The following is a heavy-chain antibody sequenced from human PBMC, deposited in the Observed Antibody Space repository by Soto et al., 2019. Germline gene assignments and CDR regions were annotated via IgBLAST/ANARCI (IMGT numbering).Heavy chain of an antibody. CDR2: IYWNDDK. CDR3: AHSGPTSSWTRGSSLDP. J-gene: IGHJ5*02. CDR1: RFPLSTSGVG. D-gene: IGHD6-13*01. V-gene: IGHV2-5*01. Sequence: SGPTLVNPTQTLTLTCTFSRFPLSTSGVGVGWIRQPPGKALEWLALIYWNDDKRYSPSLKSRLTITKDTSKNQVVLTMTNMDPVDTATYFCAHSGPTSSWTRGSSLDPWGQGXLVTVYS.